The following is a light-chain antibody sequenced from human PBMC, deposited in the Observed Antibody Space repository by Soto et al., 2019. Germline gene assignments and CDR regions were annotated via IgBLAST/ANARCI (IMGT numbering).Light chain of an antibody. V-gene: IGKV3-20*01. CDR3: QQYGSSPET. J-gene: IGKJ1*01. CDR1: QSVSTSY. CDR2: GAS. Sequence: DIVLTQSPGTLSLSPGDRATLSCRASQSVSTSYLAWYQQKPGQAPRLLIYGASSRATGIPDRFSGGGSGTDFTLTISRLEPEDFAVYYCQQYGSSPETFGQGTKVDI.